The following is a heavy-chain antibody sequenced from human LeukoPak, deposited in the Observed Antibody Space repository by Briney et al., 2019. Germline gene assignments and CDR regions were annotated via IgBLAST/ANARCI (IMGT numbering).Heavy chain of an antibody. CDR3: ARGRNWGIDY. V-gene: IGHV4-34*01. CDR2: INHSGST. CDR1: GGSLSGYY. D-gene: IGHD7-27*01. Sequence: SETLSLTCAVYGGSLSGYYWSWIRQPPGKGLEWIGEINHSGSTNYNPSLKSRVTISVDTSKNQFSLKLSSVTAADTAVYYCARGRNWGIDYWGQGTLVTVSS. J-gene: IGHJ4*02.